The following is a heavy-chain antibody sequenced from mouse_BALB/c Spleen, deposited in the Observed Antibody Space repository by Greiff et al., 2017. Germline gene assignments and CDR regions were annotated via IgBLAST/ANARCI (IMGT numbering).Heavy chain of an antibody. J-gene: IGHJ3*01. V-gene: IGHV1-55*01. Sequence: VQLQQPGAELAKPGTSVKLSCKASGYNFTSYWINWVKLRPGQGLEWIGDIYPGSGSTNYNEKFKSKATLTVDTSSSTAYMQLSSLASEDSALYYCARSSTMITTFAYWGQGTLVTVSA. CDR2: IYPGSGST. CDR3: ARSSTMITTFAY. D-gene: IGHD2-4*01. CDR1: GYNFTSYW.